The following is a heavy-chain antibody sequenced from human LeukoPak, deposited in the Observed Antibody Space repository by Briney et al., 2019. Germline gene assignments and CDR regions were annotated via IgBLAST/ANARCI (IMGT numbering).Heavy chain of an antibody. CDR1: GFTLNSNA. V-gene: IGHV3-23*01. D-gene: IGHD2-2*01. CDR2: ISRMGVTT. CDR3: AKEEVPNDY. J-gene: IGHJ4*02. Sequence: GGSLRLSCAVSGFTLNSNAMCWVRQALGKGLEWVSGISRMGVTTYYADSVKGRFTISRDTSKNTLYLQMNTLRPEDTAVYYCAKEEVPNDYWGQGTLVTVSS.